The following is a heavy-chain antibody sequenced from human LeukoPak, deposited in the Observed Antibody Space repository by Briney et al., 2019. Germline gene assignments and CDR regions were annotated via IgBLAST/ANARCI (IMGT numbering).Heavy chain of an antibody. CDR2: ISWNSGSI. V-gene: IGHV3-9*01. CDR3: AKGPSTRQLEYYFDY. CDR1: GFTFDDYA. Sequence: GGSLRLSCAASGFTFDDYAMHWVRQAPGKGLEWVSGISWNSGSIGYADSVKGRFTISRDNAKNSLYLQMNSLRAEDTALYYCAKGPSTRQLEYYFDYWGQGTLVTVSS. D-gene: IGHD6-13*01. J-gene: IGHJ4*02.